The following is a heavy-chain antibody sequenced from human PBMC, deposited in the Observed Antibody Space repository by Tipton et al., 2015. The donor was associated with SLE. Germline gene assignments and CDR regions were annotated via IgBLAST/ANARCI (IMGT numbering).Heavy chain of an antibody. CDR1: GGSITSGSYY. CDR3: ATKLTVFGGIDY. CDR2: IYSSGST. J-gene: IGHJ4*02. Sequence: TLSLTCAVSGGSITSGSYYWSWIRQPAGKGLEWIGHIYSSGSTNYNPSLKSRVTISVDTSKNQFSLKLTSVTAADTAVYYCATKLTVFGGIDYWGQGTLVTVSS. V-gene: IGHV4-61*09. D-gene: IGHD3-3*01.